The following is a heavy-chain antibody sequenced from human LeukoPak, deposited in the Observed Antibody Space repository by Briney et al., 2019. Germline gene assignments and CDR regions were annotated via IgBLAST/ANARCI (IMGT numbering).Heavy chain of an antibody. CDR2: IIPILGIA. V-gene: IGHV1-69*04. Sequence: ASVKVSCKASGGTFSSYAISWVRQAPGQGLEWMGRIIPILGIANYAQKFQGRVTITADKSTGTAYMELSSLRSEDTAVYYCASHYDSSGYLYYFDYWGQGTLVTVSS. D-gene: IGHD3-22*01. CDR3: ASHYDSSGYLYYFDY. CDR1: GGTFSSYA. J-gene: IGHJ4*02.